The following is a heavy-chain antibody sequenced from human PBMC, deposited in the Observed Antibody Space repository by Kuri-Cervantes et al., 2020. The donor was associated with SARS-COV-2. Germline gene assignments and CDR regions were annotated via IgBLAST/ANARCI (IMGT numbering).Heavy chain of an antibody. CDR2: IKHDGSER. D-gene: IGHD5-24*01. CDR3: VREKGGWLHGDY. V-gene: IGHV3-7*01. J-gene: IGHJ4*02. CDR1: GFSISDRAYW. Sequence: GESLKISCTASGFSISDRAYWMTWVRQTPGKGLEWVANIKHDGSERFYVDSVKGRFTISRDNAKNSLYLQMDSLRAEDTAVYYCVREKGGWLHGDYWGQGTLVTVSS.